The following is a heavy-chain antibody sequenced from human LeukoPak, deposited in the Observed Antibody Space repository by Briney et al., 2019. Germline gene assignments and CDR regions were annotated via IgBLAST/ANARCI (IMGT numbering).Heavy chain of an antibody. D-gene: IGHD2-21*02. Sequence: GASVKVSCKASGYTFTSYGISWVRQAPGQGLEWMGWISAYNGNTNYAQKLQGRVTMTTDTSTSTAYMELRSLRSDDTAVYYCARMTYCDGDCYNTFDYWGQGTLVTVSS. CDR2: ISAYNGNT. V-gene: IGHV1-18*01. CDR3: ARMTYCDGDCYNTFDY. J-gene: IGHJ4*02. CDR1: GYTFTSYG.